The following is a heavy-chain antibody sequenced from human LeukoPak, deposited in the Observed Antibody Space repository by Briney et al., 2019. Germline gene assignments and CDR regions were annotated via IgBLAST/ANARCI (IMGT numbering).Heavy chain of an antibody. CDR3: VRRDNTGWNYFDH. D-gene: IGHD6-19*01. J-gene: IGHJ4*02. CDR1: GPSTSSVYY. V-gene: IGHV4-38-2*01. Sequence: SETLSLTCAFSGPSTSSVYYWAWIRQPPGKGLEWVGSVFPSGNTYYKPSLRSRVNISLDTSKNHFSLNLTSVLAADTAMYYCVRRDNTGWNYFDHWGQGILVTVSS. CDR2: VFPSGNT.